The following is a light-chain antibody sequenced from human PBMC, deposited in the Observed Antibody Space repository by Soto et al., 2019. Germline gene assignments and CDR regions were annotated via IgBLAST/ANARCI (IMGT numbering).Light chain of an antibody. CDR1: QSVSSY. Sequence: EIVLTQSPATLSLSPGERATLSCRASQSVSSYLAWYQQKPGQAPRLLIYDASNRATDIPARFSGSGSGTDFTLTISSLAPEEFAVYYWQQRNNWPTFGGGTKVEIK. CDR2: DAS. V-gene: IGKV3-11*01. J-gene: IGKJ4*01. CDR3: QQRNNWPT.